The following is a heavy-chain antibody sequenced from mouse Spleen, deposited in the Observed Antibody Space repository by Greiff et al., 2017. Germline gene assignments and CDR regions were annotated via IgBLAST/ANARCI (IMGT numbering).Heavy chain of an antibody. V-gene: IGHV1-55*01. CDR3: ARKYGDYTAMDY. D-gene: IGHD1-1*01. CDR1: GYTFTSYW. J-gene: IGHJ4*01. CDR2: IYPGSGST. Sequence: QVQLQQPGAELVKPGASVKMSCKASGYTFTSYWITWVKQRPGQGLEWIGDIYPGSGSTNYNEKFKSKATLTVDTSSSTAYMQLSSLTSEDSAVYISARKYGDYTAMDYRGEGTSVSLSS.